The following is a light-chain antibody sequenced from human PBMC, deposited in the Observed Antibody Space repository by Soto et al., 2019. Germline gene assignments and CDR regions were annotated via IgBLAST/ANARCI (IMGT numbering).Light chain of an antibody. CDR3: QSYDSSLSPVV. V-gene: IGLV1-40*01. CDR1: SSNIGAGYD. CDR2: GNS. J-gene: IGLJ2*01. Sequence: QSVLTQPPSVSGAPGQRVTISCTGSSSNIGAGYDVHWYQQLPGTAPKLLIYGNSNRPSGVPDRFSGSKSGISASLAITGLQAEDEADYYCQSYDSSLSPVVFGGGTKVTVL.